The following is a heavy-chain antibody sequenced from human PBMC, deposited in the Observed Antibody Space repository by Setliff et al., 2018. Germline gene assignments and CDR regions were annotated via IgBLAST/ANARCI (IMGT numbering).Heavy chain of an antibody. CDR3: AREGVDIRSSTDYRYYMDV. CDR1: GGTFSSYG. CDR2: TIPMFGST. J-gene: IGHJ6*03. D-gene: IGHD5-12*01. Sequence: SVKVSCKASGGTFSSYGISWVRQAPGQGLEWMGGTIPMFGSTKYAQKFQERVTIIKDESTSTAYMEVSSLRTEDTAVYYCAREGVDIRSSTDYRYYMDVWGKGTTVTVSS. V-gene: IGHV1-69*05.